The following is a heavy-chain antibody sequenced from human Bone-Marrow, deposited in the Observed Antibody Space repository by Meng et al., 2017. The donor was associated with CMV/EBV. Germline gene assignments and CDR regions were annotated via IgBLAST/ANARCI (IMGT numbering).Heavy chain of an antibody. CDR3: ASSSTTTYYYYGKDV. V-gene: IGHV4-39*07. D-gene: IGHD1-26*01. CDR1: GGSMNSATYY. CDR2: IYYSGST. Sequence: SETLSLTCTVSGGSMNSATYYWGWIRQPPGKGLEWIGSIYYSGSTYYNPSLQSRVTISLDTSKNQFSLKLSSVTAADTAVYYRASSSTTTYYYYGKDVWGQGTTVTVSS. J-gene: IGHJ6*02.